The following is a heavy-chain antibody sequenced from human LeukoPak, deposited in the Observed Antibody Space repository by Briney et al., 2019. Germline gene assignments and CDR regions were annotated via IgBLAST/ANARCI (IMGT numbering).Heavy chain of an antibody. Sequence: ASVKVSCKTSGYTFTNNAITWVRRAPGQGLEWLGWISGYNGNTNYAQKLQGRVTMTTDTFTTTVYMELRSLRSDDTAVYYCARNHPYYYDSNGLYYFDYWGQGTLVTVSS. CDR1: GYTFTNNA. D-gene: IGHD3-22*01. CDR2: ISGYNGNT. V-gene: IGHV1-18*01. CDR3: ARNHPYYYDSNGLYYFDY. J-gene: IGHJ4*02.